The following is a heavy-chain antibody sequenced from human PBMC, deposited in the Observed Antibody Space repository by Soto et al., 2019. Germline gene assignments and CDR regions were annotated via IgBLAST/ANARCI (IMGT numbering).Heavy chain of an antibody. V-gene: IGHV4-59*01. CDR3: AREGSGGSGWYDYFDS. CDR1: GGSIDSDY. CDR2: SHYRGSS. D-gene: IGHD6-19*01. J-gene: IGHJ4*02. Sequence: SETLSLTCTFPGGSIDSDYWRWILQPPGKGLEWIGYSHYRGSSNYNPSLKSRVTISVDTSKNEFSLRLISVTAADTAVYYCAREGSGGSGWYDYFDSWGQGTLVTVS.